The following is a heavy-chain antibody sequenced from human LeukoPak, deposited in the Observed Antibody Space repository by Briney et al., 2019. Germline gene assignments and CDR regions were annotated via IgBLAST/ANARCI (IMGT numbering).Heavy chain of an antibody. CDR3: ARVGDYYDSSGYYSNWFDP. Sequence: PSETLSLTCTVSGGSISSGGYYWSWIRQHPGKGLEWIGYIYYSGSTYYNPSLKSRVTISVDRSKNQFSLKLSSVTAADTAVYYCARVGDYYDSSGYYSNWFDPWGQGTLVTVSS. J-gene: IGHJ5*02. V-gene: IGHV4-31*03. D-gene: IGHD3-22*01. CDR2: IYYSGST. CDR1: GGSISSGGYY.